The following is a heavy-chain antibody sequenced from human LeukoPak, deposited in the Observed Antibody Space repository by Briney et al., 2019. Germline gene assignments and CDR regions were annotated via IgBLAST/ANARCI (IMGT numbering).Heavy chain of an antibody. CDR2: ISNTGGNT. D-gene: IGHD3-22*01. CDR3: ARSFRPHDSSGYHSWDY. CDR1: GFTFSSYD. Sequence: GGSLRLSCAASGFTFSSYDMSWVRQAPGKGLEWVSTISNTGGNTYNADSVKGRFTISRDNAMDTLYLHVNSLRAEDTAVYYCARSFRPHDSSGYHSWDYWGQGTLVTVSS. V-gene: IGHV3-23*01. J-gene: IGHJ4*02.